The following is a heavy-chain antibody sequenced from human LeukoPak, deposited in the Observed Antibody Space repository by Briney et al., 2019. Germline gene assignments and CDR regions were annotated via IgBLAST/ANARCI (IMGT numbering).Heavy chain of an antibody. D-gene: IGHD5-24*01. CDR1: GFIFSHHG. J-gene: IGHJ4*02. V-gene: IGHV3-23*01. Sequence: GGSLRLSCATSGFIFSHHGMNWVRQAPGKGLEWVSGIRADAVTTYYADSVKGRFIISRDNSKNTVYLQMNSLSAEDAAVYYCVKDDGWVQYANWGQGTLVTVSS. CDR3: VKDDGWVQYAN. CDR2: IRADAVTT.